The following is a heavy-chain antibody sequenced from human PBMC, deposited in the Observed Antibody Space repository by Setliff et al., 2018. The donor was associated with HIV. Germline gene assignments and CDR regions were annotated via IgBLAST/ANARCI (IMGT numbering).Heavy chain of an antibody. CDR2: AHYSGAI. Sequence: PSETLSLTCAVYGGSFSGYYWGWIRHSPGKGLEWIASAHYSGAIFYNPSLKSRVTMSVDTSGSRFSLKLTSVTAADTAVYYCARPSFGIGGGANFDSWGRGTLVTVSS. J-gene: IGHJ4*02. CDR3: ARPSFGIGGGANFDS. V-gene: IGHV4-34*01. D-gene: IGHD3-3*01. CDR1: GGSFSGYY.